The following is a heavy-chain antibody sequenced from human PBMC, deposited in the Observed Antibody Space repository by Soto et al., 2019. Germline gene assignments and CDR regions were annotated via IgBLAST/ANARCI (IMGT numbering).Heavy chain of an antibody. CDR1: GFTFSDYY. V-gene: IGHV3-11*01. D-gene: IGHD2-15*01. J-gene: IGHJ3*02. CDR3: ARAYSDAFDI. Sequence: GGSLRLSCAASGFTFSDYYMTWIRQAPGKGLEWVSYISSSGTGIYYADSVKGRFTISRDNAKNSLYLQMSSLRAEDTAVYYCARAYSDAFDIWGQGTMVTVSS. CDR2: ISSSGTGI.